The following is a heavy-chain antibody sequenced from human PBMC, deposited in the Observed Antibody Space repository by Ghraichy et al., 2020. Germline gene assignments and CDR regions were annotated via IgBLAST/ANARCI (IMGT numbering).Heavy chain of an antibody. V-gene: IGHV4-39*01. D-gene: IGHD4-23*01. J-gene: IGHJ4*01. CDR3: ARRKRSYYYFGY. Sequence: SETLSLTCTVSGGTISSSSYYWGWIRQPQGKGLEWIGSIYYSGSTYYNPSLKSRVTISEETSKNRFSLKLSSVTAADTAVYYCARRKRSYYYFGYWGQGTLVNISS. CDR2: IYYSGST. CDR1: GGTISSSSYY.